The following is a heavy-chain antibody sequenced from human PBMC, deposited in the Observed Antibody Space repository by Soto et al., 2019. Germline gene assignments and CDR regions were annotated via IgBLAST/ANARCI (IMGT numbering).Heavy chain of an antibody. V-gene: IGHV4-34*01. CDR1: GGSFSGYY. CDR2: INHSGST. D-gene: IGHD4-17*01. J-gene: IGHJ4*02. Sequence: QVQLQKWGAGLLKPSETLSLTCAVYGGSFSGYYWSWIRQPPGKGLEWIGEINHSGSTNYNPSVKSRVTISVDTSKDQFSLKLSSVTAADTAVYYCAGGDYFYYWGQGTLVTVSS. CDR3: AGGDYFYY.